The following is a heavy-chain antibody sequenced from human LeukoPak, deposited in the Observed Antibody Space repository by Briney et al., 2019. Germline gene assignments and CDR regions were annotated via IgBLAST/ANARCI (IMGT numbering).Heavy chain of an antibody. CDR2: LGTDGDT. V-gene: IGHV3-13*01. Sequence: GGSLRLSCAASGFTFSSYDMHWVRQATGKGLGWVPPLGTDGDTYYPGSVKGRFTISRENAKHSLYLQMNSLRAGDTAVYYCARDTLWVTMLRGVEDHWGQGTLVTVSS. D-gene: IGHD3-10*01. J-gene: IGHJ4*02. CDR3: ARDTLWVTMLRGVEDH. CDR1: GFTFSSYD.